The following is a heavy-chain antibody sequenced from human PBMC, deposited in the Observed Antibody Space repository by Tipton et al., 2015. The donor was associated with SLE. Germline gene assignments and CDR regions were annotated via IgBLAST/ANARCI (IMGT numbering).Heavy chain of an antibody. CDR1: GGSISSSSYY. V-gene: IGHV4-39*07. CDR3: ARRTYNWNFPFDY. CDR2: IYYSGST. D-gene: IGHD1-7*01. J-gene: IGHJ4*02. Sequence: SCTVSGGSISSSSYYWGWIRQPPGKGLEWIGSIYYSGSTYYNPSLKSRVTISVDTSKNQFSLKLSSVTAADTAVYYCARRTYNWNFPFDYWGQGTLVTVSS.